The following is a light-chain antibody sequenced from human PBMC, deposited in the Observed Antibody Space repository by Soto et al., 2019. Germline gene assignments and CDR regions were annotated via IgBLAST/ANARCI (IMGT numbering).Light chain of an antibody. J-gene: IGKJ5*01. CDR1: QSVSSSY. Sequence: EIVMTQSPATLSVSPGERATLSCRASQSVSSSYVAWYQKKPGQATRLLIYGASSRATGIPDRVSGSVSGTDVTLTISRLEPEDFAVYYCQQYGSSPITFGQGTRLEIK. CDR3: QQYGSSPIT. V-gene: IGKV3-20*01. CDR2: GAS.